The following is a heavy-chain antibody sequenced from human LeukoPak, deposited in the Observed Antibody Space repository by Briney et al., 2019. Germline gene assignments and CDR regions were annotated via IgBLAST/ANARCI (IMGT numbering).Heavy chain of an antibody. CDR1: GFTFSSYG. V-gene: IGHV3-33*01. CDR3: ARDRSAYGSNWYWFDP. CDR2: IWYDGSNK. Sequence: GRSLRLSCAASGFTFSSYGMHWVRQAPGKGLEWVAVIWYDGSNKYYADSVKGRFTISKDNSKNTLYLQMNSLRAEDTAVYYCARDRSAYGSNWYWFDPWGQGTQVTVSS. D-gene: IGHD2-15*01. J-gene: IGHJ5*02.